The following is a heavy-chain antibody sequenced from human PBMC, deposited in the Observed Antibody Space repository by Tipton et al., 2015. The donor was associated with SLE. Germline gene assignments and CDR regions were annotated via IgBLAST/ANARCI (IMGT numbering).Heavy chain of an antibody. CDR1: GFTFTNYW. J-gene: IGHJ6*02. Sequence: SLRLSCAASGFTFTNYWMGWVRQAPGKGLEWVANIKEDGSEKYYVDSVKGRFTISRDNAKNSLSLQMNSLGAEDTALYYCARDLKQALPDYYGMDVWGQGTTVTVSS. D-gene: IGHD1-26*01. CDR2: IKEDGSEK. CDR3: ARDLKQALPDYYGMDV. V-gene: IGHV3-7*01.